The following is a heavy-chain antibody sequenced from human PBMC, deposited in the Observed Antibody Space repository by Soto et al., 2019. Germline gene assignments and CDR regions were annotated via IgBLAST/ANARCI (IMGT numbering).Heavy chain of an antibody. CDR2: IYPGDSDT. CDR3: AGRGDRGYQYFDY. CDR1: GYSFASYW. Sequence: GESLKISCKGSGYSFASYWIGWVRQMPGKGLEWMGIIYPGDSDTRYSPSFQGQVTISADKSIGTAYLQWSSLKASDTAMYYCAGRGDRGYQYFDYWGQGAQVPISS. D-gene: IGHD5-12*01. V-gene: IGHV5-51*01. J-gene: IGHJ4*02.